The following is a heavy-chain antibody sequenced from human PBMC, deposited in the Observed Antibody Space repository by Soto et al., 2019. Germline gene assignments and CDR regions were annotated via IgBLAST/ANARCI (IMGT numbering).Heavy chain of an antibody. CDR1: GFTFTSYA. V-gene: IGHV3-23*01. J-gene: IGHJ4*02. Sequence: PGGSLRLSCAASGFTFTSYAMSWVRQAPGKGLEWVSAVSGFGGKTYYADSVKGRFTISRDNSKNMLDLQMNSLRAADTAVYYCAKTYYYDSGGPFDYWGQGALVTVSS. CDR3: AKTYYYDSGGPFDY. CDR2: VSGFGGKT. D-gene: IGHD3-22*01.